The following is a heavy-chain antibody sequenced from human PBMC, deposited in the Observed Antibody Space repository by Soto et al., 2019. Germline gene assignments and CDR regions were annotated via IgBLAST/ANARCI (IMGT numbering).Heavy chain of an antibody. Sequence: GGSLRLSCAASGFTFSSNAMSWVRQAPGKGLEWVSSVSSGGGSTYYADSVKGRFTISRDNSKNTLYLQMSSLRAEDTAVYYCAKTSSGWFYYWGQGTLVTVSS. CDR1: GFTFSSNA. D-gene: IGHD6-19*01. V-gene: IGHV3-23*01. CDR2: VSSGGGST. CDR3: AKTSSGWFYY. J-gene: IGHJ4*02.